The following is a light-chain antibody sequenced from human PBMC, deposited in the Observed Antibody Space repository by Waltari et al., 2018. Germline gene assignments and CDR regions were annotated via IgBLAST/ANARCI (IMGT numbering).Light chain of an antibody. J-gene: IGLJ2*01. CDR2: GNN. CDR1: SPSTAPGYD. CDR3: QSYDSSLSGSV. Sequence: QSVLTQPPSVSGAPGHRVPISCTGRSPSTAPGYDLNWYHQLPGTAPKLLIYGNNNRPSGVPDRFSGSKSGTSASLAITGLQAEDEADYYCQSYDSSLSGSVFGGGTILTVL. V-gene: IGLV1-40*01.